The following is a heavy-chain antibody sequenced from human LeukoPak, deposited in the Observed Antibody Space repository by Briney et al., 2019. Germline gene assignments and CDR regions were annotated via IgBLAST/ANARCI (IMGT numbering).Heavy chain of an antibody. CDR2: INHSGST. CDR3: ARGYCSSTSCYINWFDP. CDR1: GGSFSGYY. J-gene: IGHJ5*02. V-gene: IGHV4-34*01. D-gene: IGHD2-2*02. Sequence: SETLSLTCAVYGGSFSGYYWSWIRQPPGKGLEWIGEINHSGSTNYNPSLKSRVTISVDTSKNQFSLKLSSVTAADTAVYYCARGYCSSTSCYINWFDPWGQGTLVTVSS.